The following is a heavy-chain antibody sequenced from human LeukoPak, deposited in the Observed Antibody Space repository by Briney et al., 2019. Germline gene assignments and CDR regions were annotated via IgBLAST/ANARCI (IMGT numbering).Heavy chain of an antibody. V-gene: IGHV3-48*04. CDR2: ISSSSSTI. D-gene: IGHD5-12*01. CDR1: GFTFSNYN. CDR3: ARVRTGSGYENDY. Sequence: EPGGSLRLSCAASGFTFSNYNMNWVRQAPGKGLEWVSYISSSSSTIYYADSVKGRFTISRDNAKNSLYLQMNSLRAEDTAVYYCARVRTGSGYENDYWGQGTLVTVSS. J-gene: IGHJ4*02.